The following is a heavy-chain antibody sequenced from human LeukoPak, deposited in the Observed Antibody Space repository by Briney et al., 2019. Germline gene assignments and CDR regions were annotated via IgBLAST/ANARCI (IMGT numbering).Heavy chain of an antibody. Sequence: ASVKVSCKASGYTFTSYNTNWVRQATGQGLEWMGWMNPNSGNTGYAQKFQGRGTITRNTSISTAYMELSSLTSEDTAVYYCARETKDSSSWYDWFDPWGQGTLVTVSS. CDR3: ARETKDSSSWYDWFDP. J-gene: IGHJ5*02. CDR1: GYTFTSYN. CDR2: MNPNSGNT. V-gene: IGHV1-8*03. D-gene: IGHD6-13*01.